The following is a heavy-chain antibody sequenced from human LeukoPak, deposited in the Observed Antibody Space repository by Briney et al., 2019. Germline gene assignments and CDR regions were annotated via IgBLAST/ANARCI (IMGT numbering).Heavy chain of an antibody. CDR1: GGSISSSSYY. CDR2: IYYSGNT. D-gene: IGHD3/OR15-3a*01. CDR3: ARQTGSGLFILP. Sequence: PPETLSLTCTVSGGSISSSSYYWGWLRQPPGKGLEWIGRIYYSGNTYYNASLTSQVSISIDTSKNQFSLRLTSVTAADTAVYYCARQTGSGLFILPGGQGTLVTVSS. V-gene: IGHV4-39*01. J-gene: IGHJ4*02.